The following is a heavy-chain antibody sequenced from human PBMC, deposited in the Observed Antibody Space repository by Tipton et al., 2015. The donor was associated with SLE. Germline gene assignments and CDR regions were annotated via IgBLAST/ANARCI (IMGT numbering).Heavy chain of an antibody. CDR2: IYGSGST. CDR3: AREEVPGRRAEYFYDY. J-gene: IGHJ4*02. CDR1: GFTFSDYY. V-gene: IGHV4-4*07. D-gene: IGHD6-19*01. Sequence: VSGFTFSDYYMSWVRQPAGKGLEWIGRIYGSGSTNFNPSVESRIAMSIDTSRNQFSLKLRSVTAADTAVYFCAREEVPGRRAEYFYDYWGQGISVTVSS.